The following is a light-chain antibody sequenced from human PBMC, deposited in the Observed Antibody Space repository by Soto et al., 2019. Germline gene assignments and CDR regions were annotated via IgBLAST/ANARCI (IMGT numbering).Light chain of an antibody. V-gene: IGKV4-1*01. CDR1: QNILYSPNNKNY. CDR3: LQYYNSYT. J-gene: IGKJ2*01. CDR2: WAS. Sequence: DIVMTQSPDSLAVSLGERATINSKSSQNILYSPNNKNYLAWYQQKPGQPPKLLTYWASTRQSGVPDRFSGSGSETDFTLTISSVQSEDVAVYYCLQYYNSYTFGQGTKLEI.